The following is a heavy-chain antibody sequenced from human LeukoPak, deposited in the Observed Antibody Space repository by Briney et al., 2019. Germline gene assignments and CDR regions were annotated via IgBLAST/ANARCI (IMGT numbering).Heavy chain of an antibody. CDR3: ARVNTTVTYFDY. D-gene: IGHD4-17*01. V-gene: IGHV5-51*01. CDR1: GYSFTTYW. Sequence: GESLKISCKGSGYSFTTYWIGWVRQMPGKGLEWIGIIFPGDSDTTYSPSLQGQVTISADKSISTAYLQWSSLKASDTAMYYCARVNTTVTYFDYWGQGTLVTVSS. J-gene: IGHJ4*02. CDR2: IFPGDSDT.